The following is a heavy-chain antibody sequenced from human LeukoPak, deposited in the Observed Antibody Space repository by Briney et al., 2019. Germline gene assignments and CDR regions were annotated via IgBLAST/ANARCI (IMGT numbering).Heavy chain of an antibody. CDR1: GGSISSSSYY. D-gene: IGHD3-9*01. CDR2: IYYSGST. CDR3: ATNYDILTGYYSGSKIFDP. V-gene: IGHV4-39*01. Sequence: SETLSLTCTVSGGSISSSSYYWGWIRQPPGKGLEWIGSIYYSGSTYYNPSLKRRVTISVDTSKNQFSLKLSSVTAADTAVYYCATNYDILTGYYSGSKIFDPWGQGTLVTVSS. J-gene: IGHJ5*02.